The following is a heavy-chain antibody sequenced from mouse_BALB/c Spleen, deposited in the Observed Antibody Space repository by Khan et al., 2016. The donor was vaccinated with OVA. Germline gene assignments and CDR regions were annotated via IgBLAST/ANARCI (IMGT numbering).Heavy chain of an antibody. CDR2: ISYSGVT. CDR1: GYSITSGYA. D-gene: IGHD1-1*01. Sequence: EVQLQESGPGLVKPSQSLSLTCTVTGYSITSGYAWNWIRQFPGNKLEWMGYISYSGVTSYTPSLKSRISITRDTSKNQFFLQLTSVTTEDTATYYCASGNYYGYYFGYWGQGTTLTVSS. J-gene: IGHJ2*01. V-gene: IGHV3-2*02. CDR3: ASGNYYGYYFGY.